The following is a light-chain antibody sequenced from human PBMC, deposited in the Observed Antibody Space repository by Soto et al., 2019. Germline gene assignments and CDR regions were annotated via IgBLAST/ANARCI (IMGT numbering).Light chain of an antibody. V-gene: IGKV3-11*01. CDR1: QSISSY. CDR2: DAS. Sequence: EIVLTQSPATLSLSPGERATLSCRASQSISSYLAWYQQKPGQTPWLLIYDASNRATGIPARFSGSGSGTDFTLTISSLEPEDFAVYYCQQRSEWPLTFGGGTKVEIK. CDR3: QQRSEWPLT. J-gene: IGKJ4*01.